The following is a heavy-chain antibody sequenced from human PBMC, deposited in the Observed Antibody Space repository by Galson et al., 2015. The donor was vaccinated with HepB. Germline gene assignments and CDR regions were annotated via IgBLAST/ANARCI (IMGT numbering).Heavy chain of an antibody. V-gene: IGHV3-30*04. CDR1: GFTFSSYA. D-gene: IGHD3-22*01. Sequence: SLRLSCAASGFTFSSYAMHWVRQAPGKGLEWVAVISYDGSNKYYADSVKGRFTISRDNSKNTLYLQMNSLRAEDTAVYYCAKEGDRGGMDVWGQGTTVTVSS. J-gene: IGHJ6*02. CDR2: ISYDGSNK. CDR3: AKEGDRGGMDV.